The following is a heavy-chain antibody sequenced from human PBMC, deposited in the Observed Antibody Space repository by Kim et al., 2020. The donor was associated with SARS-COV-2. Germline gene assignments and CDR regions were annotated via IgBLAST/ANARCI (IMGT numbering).Heavy chain of an antibody. J-gene: IGHJ4*02. V-gene: IGHV4-31*03. CDR2: IYYSGST. D-gene: IGHD6-13*01. CDR3: ARSLHTPTPRRIAAAGTGNY. Sequence: SETLSLTCTVSGGSISSGGYYWSWIRQHPGKGLEWIGYIYYSGSTYYNPSLKSRVTISVDTSKNQFSLKLSSVTAADTAVYYCARSLHTPTPRRIAAAGTGNYWGQGTLVTVSS. CDR1: GGSISSGGYY.